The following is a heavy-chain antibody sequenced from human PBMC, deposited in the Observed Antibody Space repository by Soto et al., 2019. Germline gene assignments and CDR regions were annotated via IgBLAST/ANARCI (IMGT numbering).Heavy chain of an antibody. CDR2: ISVSSSTI. CDR1: GFTFSSYS. V-gene: IGHV3-48*02. J-gene: IGHJ6*02. D-gene: IGHD3-16*01. CDR3: ARVLRGYDGMDV. Sequence: EVQLVESGGGLVQPGGSLRLSCAASGFTFSSYSMNWVRQAPGKGLEWVSYISVSSSTIFYADSVRGRFTISRDNAKNSLDLQMNTLRDGDTAVYYCARVLRGYDGMDVWGQGTTVTVSS.